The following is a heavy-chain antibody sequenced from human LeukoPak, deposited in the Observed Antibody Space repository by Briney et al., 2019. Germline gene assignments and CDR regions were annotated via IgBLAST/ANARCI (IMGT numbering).Heavy chain of an antibody. CDR3: ARDMTLYDSMEGWFDP. D-gene: IGHD2/OR15-2a*01. V-gene: IGHV4-59*01. J-gene: IGHJ5*02. CDR2: IYYSGST. Sequence: SETLSLTCTVSGGSISSYYWSWIRQPPGKGLEWIGYIYYSGSTNYNPSLKSRVTISVDTSKNQFSLKLSSVTAADTAVYYCARDMTLYDSMEGWFDPWGQGTLVTVSS. CDR1: GGSISSYY.